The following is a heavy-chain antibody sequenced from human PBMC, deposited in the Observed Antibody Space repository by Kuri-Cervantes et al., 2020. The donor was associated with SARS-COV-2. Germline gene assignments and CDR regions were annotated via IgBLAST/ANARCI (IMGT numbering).Heavy chain of an antibody. V-gene: IGHV3-30*04. CDR1: GFTFSSYA. CDR3: ARDGDDPTGERAFDI. D-gene: IGHD7-27*01. J-gene: IGHJ3*02. CDR2: ISYDGSNK. Sequence: GESLKISCAASGFTFSSYAMHWVRQAPGKGLEWVAVISYDGSNKYYADSVKGRLTISRDNSKNTLYLQMNSLRAEDTAVYYCARDGDDPTGERAFDIWGQGTMVPVSS.